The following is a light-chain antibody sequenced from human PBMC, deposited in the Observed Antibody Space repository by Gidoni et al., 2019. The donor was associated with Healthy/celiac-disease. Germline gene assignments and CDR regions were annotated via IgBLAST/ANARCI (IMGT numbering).Light chain of an antibody. Sequence: QVTQSPSSLSASGGDRVTITCRASQGISNYLAWYQQKPGKVPKLLIYAASTLQSGVPSRFSCSVSGTDFTLPISSLQPEDVATYYCQKYNSAPLTFGGGTKVEIK. CDR1: QGISNY. V-gene: IGKV1-27*01. CDR2: AAS. J-gene: IGKJ4*01. CDR3: QKYNSAPLT.